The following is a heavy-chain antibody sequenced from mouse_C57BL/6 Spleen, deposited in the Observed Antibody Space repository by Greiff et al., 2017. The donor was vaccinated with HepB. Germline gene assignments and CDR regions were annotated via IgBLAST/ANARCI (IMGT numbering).Heavy chain of an antibody. CDR3: ARLGITTVVAPFDY. D-gene: IGHD1-1*01. CDR1: GYSFTGYY. Sequence: EVQLQQSGPELVKPGASVKISCKASGYSFTGYYMHWVKQSHGNILDWIGYIYPYNGVSRYNQKFKGKATLTVDKSSSTAYMELRSLTSEDSAVYYCARLGITTVVAPFDYWGQGTTLTVSS. V-gene: IGHV1-31*01. J-gene: IGHJ2*01. CDR2: IYPYNGVS.